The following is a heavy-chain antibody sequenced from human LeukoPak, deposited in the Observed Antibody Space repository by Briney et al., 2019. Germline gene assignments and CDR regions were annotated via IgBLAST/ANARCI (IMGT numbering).Heavy chain of an antibody. CDR1: GGSISISNYY. V-gene: IGHV4-39*01. CDR3: ARGYTGSYEAFDI. J-gene: IGHJ3*02. D-gene: IGHD1-26*01. Sequence: SETLSLTCSVSGGSISISNYYCGSIRQPPGKGLEWIGSMYYSGSTYYSPSLKSRVTISVDTSNNQFSLKLSSVTAADTAVYYCARGYTGSYEAFDIWGQGTMVTVSS. CDR2: MYYSGST.